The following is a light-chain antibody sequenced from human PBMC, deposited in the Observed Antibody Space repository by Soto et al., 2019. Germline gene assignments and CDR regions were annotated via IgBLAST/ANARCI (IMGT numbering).Light chain of an antibody. CDR2: DNN. V-gene: IGLV1-51*01. CDR3: ATWDSALSAGV. CDR1: SSNIGDNS. Sequence: QSALTQPASVSGSPGQSITMSCTGSSSNIGDNSVSWYQHFPGTAPKVLIYDNNRRPSGIPDRFSGSKSGTSATLTIIGLQTGDEADYYCATWDSALSAGVFGGGTKLTVL. J-gene: IGLJ3*02.